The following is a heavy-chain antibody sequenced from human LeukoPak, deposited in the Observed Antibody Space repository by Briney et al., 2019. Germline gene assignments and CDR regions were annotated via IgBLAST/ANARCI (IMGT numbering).Heavy chain of an antibody. CDR3: ARRGCNKISCYLFGWDY. CDR1: GGSISSYY. J-gene: IGHJ4*02. D-gene: IGHD2-2*01. Sequence: SETLSLTCTVSGGSISSYYWNWIRQPAGKGLEWIGRIYTSGKTDHNPSLKSRVTMSVDTSRNQFSLKLTSVTAADTAVYYCARRGCNKISCYLFGWDYWGQGTLVTVSS. V-gene: IGHV4-4*07. CDR2: IYTSGKT.